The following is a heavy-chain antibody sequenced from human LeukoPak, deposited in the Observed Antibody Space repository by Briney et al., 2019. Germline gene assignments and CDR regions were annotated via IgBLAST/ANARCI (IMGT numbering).Heavy chain of an antibody. D-gene: IGHD5-18*01. CDR2: IYTSGST. CDR3: ASVDTAMESIDY. Sequence: SETLSLTCTVSGGSISSGSYYWSWIRQPAGKGLEWIGRIYTSGSTNYNPSLKSRVTISVDTSKNQFSLKLSSVTAADTAVYYCASVDTAMESIDYWGQGTLVTVSS. J-gene: IGHJ4*02. CDR1: GGSISSGSYY. V-gene: IGHV4-61*02.